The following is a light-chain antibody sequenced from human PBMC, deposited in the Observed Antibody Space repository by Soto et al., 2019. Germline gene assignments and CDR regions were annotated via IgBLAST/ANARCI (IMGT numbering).Light chain of an antibody. J-gene: IGKJ5*01. CDR3: QQRHMWPIT. V-gene: IGKV3D-20*02. Sequence: EIVLTQSPGTLSLSPGEIATLSFSASQSVSSSYLAWYQQKPGQAPRLLIYGASSRATGIPDRFSGSGSGTDFTLTISSLEPEDSAVYYCQQRHMWPITFGQGTRLEIK. CDR1: QSVSSSY. CDR2: GAS.